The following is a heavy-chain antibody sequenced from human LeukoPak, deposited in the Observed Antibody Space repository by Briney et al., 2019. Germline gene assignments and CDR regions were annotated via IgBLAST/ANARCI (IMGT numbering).Heavy chain of an antibody. V-gene: IGHV3-53*01. CDR3: ASGYNYGIFEY. Sequence: GGSLRLSCAASGFTFSSYAMSWVRQAPGKGLERVSVIYSGGSTYYADSVKGRFTISRDNSKNTLYLQMNSLRAEDTAVYYCASGYNYGIFEYWGQGTLVTVSS. CDR1: GFTFSSYA. D-gene: IGHD5-18*01. J-gene: IGHJ4*02. CDR2: IYSGGST.